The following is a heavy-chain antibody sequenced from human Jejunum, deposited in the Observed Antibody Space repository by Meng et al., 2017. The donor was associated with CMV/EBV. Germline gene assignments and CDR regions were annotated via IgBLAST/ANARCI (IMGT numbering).Heavy chain of an antibody. V-gene: IGHV3-7*03. D-gene: IGHD6-13*01. J-gene: IGHJ4*02. CDR2: IKQDGGEK. CDR1: FTVSNFW. Sequence: FTVSNFWMTGVRQAPGKGLEWVANIKQDGGEKYYVDSVKGRFFISRDNANNSLSLQMNNLRPEDTALYYCAKDSYSSSAYEASFDSWGQGTLVTVSS. CDR3: AKDSYSSSAYEASFDS.